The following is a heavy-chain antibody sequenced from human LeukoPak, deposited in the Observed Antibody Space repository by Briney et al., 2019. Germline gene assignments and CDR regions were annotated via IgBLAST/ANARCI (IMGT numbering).Heavy chain of an antibody. V-gene: IGHV3-30-3*01. CDR1: GFTFSSYA. J-gene: IGHJ5*02. D-gene: IGHD3-10*01. Sequence: GRSLRLSCAASGFTFSSYAMHWVRQAPGKGLEWVAVISYDGSNKYYADSVKGRFTISRDNSKNTLYLQMNSLRAEDTAVYYCAKDWEDLLWFGELSDQFDPWGQGTLVTVSS. CDR2: ISYDGSNK. CDR3: AKDWEDLLWFGELSDQFDP.